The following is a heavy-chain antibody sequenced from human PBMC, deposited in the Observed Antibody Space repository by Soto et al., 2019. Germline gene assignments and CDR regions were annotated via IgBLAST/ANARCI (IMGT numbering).Heavy chain of an antibody. J-gene: IGHJ4*02. CDR1: GYSFTSYW. CDR3: ARLPFRPLGATMHFDY. CDR2: IYPGDSDT. Sequence: GESLKISCKGSGYSFTSYWIGWVRQMPGKGLEWMGIIYPGDSDTRYSPSFQGQVTISADKSISTAYLQWSSLKASDTAMYYCARLPFRPLGATMHFDYWGQGTLVTVSS. D-gene: IGHD5-12*01. V-gene: IGHV5-51*01.